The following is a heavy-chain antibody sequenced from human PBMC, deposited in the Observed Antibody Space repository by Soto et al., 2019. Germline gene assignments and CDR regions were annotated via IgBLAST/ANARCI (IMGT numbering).Heavy chain of an antibody. D-gene: IGHD3-22*01. V-gene: IGHV1-2*02. CDR2: INPNSGGT. Sequence: ASVKVSCKASGYTFTGYYIHWVRQAPGQGLEWLGWINPNSGGTHYAQKFQGRVTMTRDTSISTAFMELSRLRSDDTAMYYCARDPTRGSTGSLWGQGTMVTVSS. J-gene: IGHJ3*01. CDR1: GYTFTGYY. CDR3: ARDPTRGSTGSL.